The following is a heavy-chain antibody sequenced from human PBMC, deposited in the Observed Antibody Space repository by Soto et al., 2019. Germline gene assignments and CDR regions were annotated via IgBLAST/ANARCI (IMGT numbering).Heavy chain of an antibody. D-gene: IGHD3-3*01. CDR3: ARKPYYDFWSGYPYSLYMDV. Sequence: SETLSLTCTVSGGSISSSSYYWGWIRQPPGKGLEWIGSIYYSGSTYYNPSLKSRVTISVDTSKNQFSLKLSSVTAADTAVYYCARKPYYDFWSGYPYSLYMDVWGKGTTVTVSS. CDR1: GGSISSSSYY. V-gene: IGHV4-39*01. CDR2: IYYSGST. J-gene: IGHJ6*03.